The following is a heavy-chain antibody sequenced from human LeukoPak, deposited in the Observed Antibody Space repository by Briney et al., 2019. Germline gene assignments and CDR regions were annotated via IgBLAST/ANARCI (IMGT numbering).Heavy chain of an antibody. CDR2: INGDGSRI. V-gene: IGHV3-74*01. Sequence: GGSLRLSCAASGFTFSSYWMHWVRQAPGKGLVWVSRINGDGSRINYADSVKGRFTISRDNAKNTLFLEMNSLRAEDTAVYYCARVDDGSGKNWFGPWGQGTLVTVSS. CDR3: ARVDDGSGKNWFGP. J-gene: IGHJ5*02. D-gene: IGHD3-22*01. CDR1: GFTFSSYW.